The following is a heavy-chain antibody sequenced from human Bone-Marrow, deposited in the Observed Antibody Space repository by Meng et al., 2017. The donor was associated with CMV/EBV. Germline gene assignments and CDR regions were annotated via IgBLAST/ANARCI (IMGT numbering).Heavy chain of an antibody. CDR3: AGTQVVPAATVPGYFDY. D-gene: IGHD2-2*01. CDR2: IYYSGST. V-gene: IGHV4-31*02. CDR1: SISSGCYY. J-gene: IGHJ4*02. Sequence: SISSGCYYCSWIRQHPGKGLEWTGYIYYSGSTYSHPSLKSRVTISVDTSKNQFSLKLSSVTAADTAVYYCAGTQVVPAATVPGYFDYWGQGTLVTVSS.